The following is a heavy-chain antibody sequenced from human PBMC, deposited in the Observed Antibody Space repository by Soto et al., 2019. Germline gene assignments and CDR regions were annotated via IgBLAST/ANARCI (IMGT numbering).Heavy chain of an antibody. V-gene: IGHV1-3*01. CDR3: ARDLGGWPDY. J-gene: IGHJ4*02. D-gene: IGHD2-15*01. CDR1: GYTFTSYA. Sequence: QVQLVQSGAEVKKPGASVKVSCKASGYTFTSYAMPWVRQAPGQRLEWMGWINAGNGNTKYSQKFQGRVTVTRDTSASTAYMALSSLRSEDTAVYYCARDLGGWPDYWGQGTLVTVSS. CDR2: INAGNGNT.